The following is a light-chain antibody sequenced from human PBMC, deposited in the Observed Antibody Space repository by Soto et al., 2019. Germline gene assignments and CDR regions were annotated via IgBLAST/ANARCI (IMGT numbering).Light chain of an antibody. CDR2: DTS. J-gene: IGKJ1*01. CDR1: QTVSSY. V-gene: IGKV3-11*01. Sequence: EIVLTQSPATLSLSPGERATLSCRASQTVSSYLAWYQQRPGQAPRLLIYDTSNRATGIPARFSASGSGTDFTLTISSLEPDDFAVYYCQQRSHWPTFGQGTKVDIK. CDR3: QQRSHWPT.